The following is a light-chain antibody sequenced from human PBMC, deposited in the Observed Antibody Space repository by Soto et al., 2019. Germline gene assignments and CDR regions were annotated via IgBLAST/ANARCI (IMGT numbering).Light chain of an antibody. CDR3: QHLNTYPLT. Sequence: DIQLTQSPSFLSASVGDRVTITCRASQGISSFLAWYQQKPGEAPNLLISAASTLRTGVPSRFSGSGSGTEFTLTISSLQPEDFATYYCQHLNTYPLTFGGGTKVEI. V-gene: IGKV1-9*01. CDR2: AAS. CDR1: QGISSF. J-gene: IGKJ4*01.